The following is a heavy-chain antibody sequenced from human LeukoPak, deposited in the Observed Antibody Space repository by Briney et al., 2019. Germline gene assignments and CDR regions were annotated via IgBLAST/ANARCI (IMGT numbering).Heavy chain of an antibody. CDR1: GGTFSSYA. CDR2: IIPIFGTA. J-gene: IGHJ4*02. CDR3: ARAKYYGDYGFDN. D-gene: IGHD4-17*01. V-gene: IGHV1-69*05. Sequence: SVKVSCKASGGTFSSYAISWVRQAPGQGLEWMGGIIPIFGTANYAQKFQGRVTITTDESTSTAYMELSSLRSEDTAVYYCARAKYYGDYGFDNWGQGTLVTVSS.